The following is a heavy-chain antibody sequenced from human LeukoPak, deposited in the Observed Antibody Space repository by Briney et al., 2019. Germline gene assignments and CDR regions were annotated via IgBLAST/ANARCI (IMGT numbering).Heavy chain of an antibody. J-gene: IGHJ4*02. CDR1: GLTFSSYA. Sequence: GGSLRLSCAASGLTFSSYAMSWVRQAPGKTPEWVSSIRANGGTTYYADSVKGRFTISRDNSKNTLYLQMSSLRAEDTAVYYCALGSDCNYWGQGTLVIVSS. CDR2: IRANGGTT. V-gene: IGHV3-23*01. D-gene: IGHD2-21*02. CDR3: ALGSDCNY.